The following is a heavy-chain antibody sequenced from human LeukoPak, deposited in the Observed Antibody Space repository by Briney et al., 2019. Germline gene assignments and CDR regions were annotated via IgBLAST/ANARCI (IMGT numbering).Heavy chain of an antibody. Sequence: SETLSLTCIVSGGSISSSDYYWGWIRQPPGKGLEWIGSIYYGGSTYYNPSLKSRVTISVDTSMNQFSLKLSFVTTADTAVYYCARHPVARDSSDWYTGIDYWGQGTLVTVSS. CDR2: IYYGGST. D-gene: IGHD6-19*01. CDR3: ARHPVARDSSDWYTGIDY. J-gene: IGHJ4*02. V-gene: IGHV4-39*01. CDR1: GGSISSSDYY.